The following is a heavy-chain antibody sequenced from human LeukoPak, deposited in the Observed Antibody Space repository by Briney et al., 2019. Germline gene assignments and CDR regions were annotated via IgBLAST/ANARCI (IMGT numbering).Heavy chain of an antibody. CDR2: INPSGGST. Sequence: ASVTVSFTASGYTFTIYYMHWVRQAPGQGLEWMGIINPSGGSTSYAQKFQGRVTMTRDTSTSTVYMELSSLRSEDTAVYYCAREDPTSVYYYGMDVWGQGTTVTVSS. CDR3: AREDPTSVYYYGMDV. CDR1: GYTFTIYY. V-gene: IGHV1-46*01. J-gene: IGHJ6*02.